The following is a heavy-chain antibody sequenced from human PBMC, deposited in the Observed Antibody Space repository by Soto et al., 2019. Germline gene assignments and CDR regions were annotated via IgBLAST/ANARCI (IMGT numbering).Heavy chain of an antibody. CDR2: ISYDGSNK. CDR3: AKVVTAHYYYYGMDV. CDR1: GLTFSSYG. D-gene: IGHD2-15*01. Sequence: GGSLRLSCAASGLTFSSYGMHWVRQAPGKGLEWVAVISYDGSNKYYADSVKGRFTISRDNSRNTLYLQMNSLRAEDTAVYYCAKVVTAHYYYYGMDVWGQGTTVTVSS. J-gene: IGHJ6*02. V-gene: IGHV3-30*18.